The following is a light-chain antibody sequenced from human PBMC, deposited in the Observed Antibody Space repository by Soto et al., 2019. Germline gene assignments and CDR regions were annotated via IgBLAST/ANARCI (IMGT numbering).Light chain of an antibody. J-gene: IGKJ1*01. CDR1: QSVSSSY. CDR2: GAS. CDR3: HQYGSSSWT. V-gene: IGKV3-20*01. Sequence: EIVLTQSPGTLSLSQGERATLSCRSRQSVSSSYLAWYQQKPGQAPRLLIYGASSRATGIPDRFSGSGSGTEFTLTISRLEPEDFAVYYCHQYGSSSWTFGQGTKVDIK.